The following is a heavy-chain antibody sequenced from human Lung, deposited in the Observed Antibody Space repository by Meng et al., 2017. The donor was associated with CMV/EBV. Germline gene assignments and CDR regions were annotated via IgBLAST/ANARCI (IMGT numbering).Heavy chain of an antibody. CDR1: GYTFTDYY. V-gene: IGHV1-2*02. Sequence: ASVKVSXKTSGYTFTDYYLHWVRQAPGQGLEWMGWINPNSGAKKSAQKFQGRVTLTWDTTISTAYMEVSRLRSDDTAFYYCTRDDIMTTAFDYWGQGSLVTVSS. CDR2: INPNSGAK. D-gene: IGHD4-17*01. J-gene: IGHJ4*02. CDR3: TRDDIMTTAFDY.